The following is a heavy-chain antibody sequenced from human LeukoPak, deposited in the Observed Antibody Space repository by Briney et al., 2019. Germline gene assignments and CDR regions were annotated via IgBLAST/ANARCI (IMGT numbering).Heavy chain of an antibody. CDR2: ISSSSSYI. CDR1: GFTFSSYS. D-gene: IGHD3-9*01. J-gene: IGHJ4*02. Sequence: PGGSLRLSCAASGFTFSSYSMNWVRQAPGKGLEWVSSISSSSSYIYYADSVKGRSTISRDNAKNSLYLQMNSLRAEDTAVYYCARDLDILTGHHFDYWGQGTLVTVSS. CDR3: ARDLDILTGHHFDY. V-gene: IGHV3-21*01.